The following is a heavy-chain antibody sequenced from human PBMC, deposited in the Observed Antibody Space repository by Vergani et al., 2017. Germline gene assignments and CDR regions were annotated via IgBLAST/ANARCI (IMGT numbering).Heavy chain of an antibody. CDR2: IDRNYGVK. Sequence: EVHLLESGGGLIQPGGSLRISCAASGFTFDNYAMTWVRQAPGKGLQWVSGIDRNYGVKNGNSFEGRFSISRDNAKKAVFLQMNNLRHEDTALYFFVKDNDYDADGPFDLWGRGTLVTVSS. D-gene: IGHD3-16*01. J-gene: IGHJ2*01. CDR3: VKDNDYDADGPFDL. V-gene: IGHV3-20*04. CDR1: GFTFDNYA.